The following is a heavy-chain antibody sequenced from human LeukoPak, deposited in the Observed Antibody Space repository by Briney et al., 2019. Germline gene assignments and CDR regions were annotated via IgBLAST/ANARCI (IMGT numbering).Heavy chain of an antibody. D-gene: IGHD3-9*01. J-gene: IGHJ2*01. CDR1: GGSISSGSYY. V-gene: IGHV4-61*02. Sequence: PSETLSLTCTVSGGSISSGSYYWSWIRQPAGKGLEWIGRIYTSGSTNYNPSLKSRVTISVDTSKNQFSLKLSSVTAADTAVYYCARGLRYSPPWYFDLWGRGTLVTVSS. CDR2: IYTSGST. CDR3: ARGLRYSPPWYFDL.